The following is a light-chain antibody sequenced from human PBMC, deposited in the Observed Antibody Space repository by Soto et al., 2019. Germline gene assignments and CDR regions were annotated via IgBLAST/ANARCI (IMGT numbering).Light chain of an antibody. CDR2: DVS. CDR1: SSDVGGYNS. Sequence: QSVLTQPASVSGSPGQSITISCTGTSSDVGGYNSVSSYQQHPGTAPKPMIYDVSNRPSRVSNRFSGSKSGNTASLTIAGLQAEDEADYYCSSYTSSSTHYVFGNGTKVTVL. J-gene: IGLJ1*01. CDR3: SSYTSSSTHYV. V-gene: IGLV2-14*01.